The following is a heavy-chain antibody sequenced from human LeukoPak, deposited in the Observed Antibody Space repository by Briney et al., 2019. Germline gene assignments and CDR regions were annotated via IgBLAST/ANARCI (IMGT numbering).Heavy chain of an antibody. J-gene: IGHJ6*03. Sequence: GGSLRLSCAASGFTFSDYYMSWIRQAPGKGLEWVSYISSSGSTIYYADSVKGRFTISRDNAKNSLYLQMNSLRAEDTAVYYCARSAARELIGYYMDVWGKGTTVTVSS. CDR1: GFTFSDYY. CDR2: ISSSGSTI. CDR3: ARSAARELIGYYMDV. V-gene: IGHV3-11*04. D-gene: IGHD1-26*01.